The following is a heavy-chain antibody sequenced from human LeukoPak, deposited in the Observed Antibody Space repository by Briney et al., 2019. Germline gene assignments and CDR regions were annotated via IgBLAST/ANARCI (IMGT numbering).Heavy chain of an antibody. V-gene: IGHV3-23*01. CDR3: AKDHGPTYYDFWSGSSFDY. J-gene: IGHJ4*02. CDR1: GFIFSSYS. CDR2: ITGSAVVT. D-gene: IGHD3-3*01. Sequence: PGGSLRLSCTASGFIFSSYSMNWVRQAPGKGLEWVATITGSAVVTKYADSVKGRFTISRDNAKNSLYLQMNSLRAEDTAVYYCAKDHGPTYYDFWSGSSFDYWGQGTLVTVSS.